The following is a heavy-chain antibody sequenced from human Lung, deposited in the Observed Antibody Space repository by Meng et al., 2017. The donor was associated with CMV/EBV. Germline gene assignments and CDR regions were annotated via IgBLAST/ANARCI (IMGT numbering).Heavy chain of an antibody. D-gene: IGHD4-17*01. CDR2: IIPIFGTA. J-gene: IGHJ4*02. Sequence: SCTASGSTFSSYANRWVREAPGQGLEWMGGIIPIFGTASYAQKFQGRVTITTDESTSTAYMELSSLRSEDTAVYYCARDLDYGSSYWGQGTLVTVSS. V-gene: IGHV1-69*05. CDR3: ARDLDYGSSY. CDR1: GSTFSSYA.